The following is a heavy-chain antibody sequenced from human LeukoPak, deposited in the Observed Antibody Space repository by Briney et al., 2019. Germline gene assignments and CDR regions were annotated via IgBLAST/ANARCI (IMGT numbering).Heavy chain of an antibody. Sequence: GASVKVSCKASGYTFTSYYMHWVRQAPGQGLEWMGIINTSGGSTTYAQKFQGRVSMTRDTSTSTVYLEVSSLRTEDTALYYCAKDISYGSGSYNWFDPWGQGTLVTVSS. D-gene: IGHD3-10*01. J-gene: IGHJ5*02. CDR3: AKDISYGSGSYNWFDP. CDR1: GYTFTSYY. CDR2: INTSGGST. V-gene: IGHV1-46*01.